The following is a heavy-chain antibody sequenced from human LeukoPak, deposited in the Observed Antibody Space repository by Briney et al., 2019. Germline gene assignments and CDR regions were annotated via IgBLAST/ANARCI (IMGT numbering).Heavy chain of an antibody. CDR3: ARHLYSSSMYGWFDP. CDR1: GGSISSSSYY. CDR2: IYYSGST. J-gene: IGHJ5*02. V-gene: IGHV4-39*01. D-gene: IGHD6-13*01. Sequence: PSETLSLTCTVSGGSISSSSYYWGWIRQPPGKGLEWIGSIYYSGSTYYNPSLKSRVTISVDTSKNQSSLKLSSVTAADTAVYYCARHLYSSSMYGWFDPWGQGTLVTVSS.